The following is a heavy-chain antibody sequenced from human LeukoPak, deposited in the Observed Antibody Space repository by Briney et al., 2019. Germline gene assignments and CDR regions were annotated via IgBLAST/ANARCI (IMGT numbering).Heavy chain of an antibody. V-gene: IGHV1-69*04. CDR1: GYTFTGYY. Sequence: SVKVSCKASGYTFTGYYMHWVRQAPGQGLEWMGRIIPILGIANYAQKFQGRVTITADKSTSTAYMELSSLRSEDTAVYYCARDAIYGDYVGYFDYWGQGTLVTVSS. CDR3: ARDAIYGDYVGYFDY. CDR2: IIPILGIA. J-gene: IGHJ4*02. D-gene: IGHD4-17*01.